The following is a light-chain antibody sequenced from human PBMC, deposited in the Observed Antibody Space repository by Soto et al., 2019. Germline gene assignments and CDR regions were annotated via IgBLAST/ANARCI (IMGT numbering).Light chain of an antibody. V-gene: IGKV3-11*01. CDR3: HQRSNWPPIT. CDR2: DVS. Sequence: EILMTQSPATLSVSPGASATLSCRASHRVSTYLAWYQQKPGQAPRLLIYDVSTRATGIPDRFSGSGSGTEFTLTITSLEPEDFAVYYCHQRSNWPPITFGQGTRLEIK. CDR1: HRVSTY. J-gene: IGKJ5*01.